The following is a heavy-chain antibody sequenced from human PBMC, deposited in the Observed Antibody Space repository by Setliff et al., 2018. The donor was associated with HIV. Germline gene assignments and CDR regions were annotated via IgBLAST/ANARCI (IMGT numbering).Heavy chain of an antibody. CDR2: IYYSGST. J-gene: IGHJ6*02. CDR1: GGSISSHY. Sequence: SETLSLTCTVTGGSISSHYWSWIRQPPGKGLEWIGGIYYSGSTNYNASLKSRVSMSVDKSKNQFSLKLTSVTAADTAVYYCARGHCSGTNCYGVDYYGMDVWGQGTTVTVSS. D-gene: IGHD2-2*01. V-gene: IGHV4-59*11. CDR3: ARGHCSGTNCYGVDYYGMDV.